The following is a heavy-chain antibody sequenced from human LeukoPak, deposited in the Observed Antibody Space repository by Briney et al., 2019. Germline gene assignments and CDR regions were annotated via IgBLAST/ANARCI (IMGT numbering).Heavy chain of an antibody. D-gene: IGHD6-19*01. Sequence: GGSLRLSCAASGLTFSNYIMHRVRQAPGKGLDWVAVILENGSNQYYADSVKGRFTISRDNSKNTLFLQMNSLRGEDTAMYYCARVQGGGYRTADYWGQGTLVTVSS. CDR2: ILENGSNQ. V-gene: IGHV3-30*04. CDR1: GLTFSNYI. CDR3: ARVQGGGYRTADY. J-gene: IGHJ4*02.